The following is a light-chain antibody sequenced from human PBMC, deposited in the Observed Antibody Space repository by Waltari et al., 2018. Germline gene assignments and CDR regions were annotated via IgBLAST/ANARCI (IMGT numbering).Light chain of an antibody. J-gene: IGLJ2*01. CDR3: FTVDDNSLRL. Sequence: SFELTKPSSVSVSPGQTARIHCPGDGLGKKFNRWFQQKPGQAPVLLIFRDSERPSGIPERFSGSSSGTTVTLTISGAQVEDEADYYCFTVDDNSLRLFGGGTKLTVL. CDR2: RDS. V-gene: IGLV3-27*01. CDR1: GLGKKF.